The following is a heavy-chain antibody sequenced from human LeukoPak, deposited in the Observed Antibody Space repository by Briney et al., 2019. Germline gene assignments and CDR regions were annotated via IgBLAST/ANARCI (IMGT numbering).Heavy chain of an antibody. D-gene: IGHD3-22*01. J-gene: IGHJ2*01. CDR2: ITASSGGT. CDR3: AKIRFYYDSSFDYWYFDP. V-gene: IGHV3-23*01. CDR1: GFPFSSYA. Sequence: GGSLRLSFAASGFPFSSYAMGWVRQAPRKGLEWVSGITASSGGTYYADSVKGRFTISRDNSKNTLYLQINRLRAEDTAIYFCAKIRFYYDSSFDYWYFDPWGRGTLVTVSS.